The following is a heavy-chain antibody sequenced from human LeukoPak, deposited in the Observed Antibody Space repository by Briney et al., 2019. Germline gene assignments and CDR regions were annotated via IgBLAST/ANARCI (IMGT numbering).Heavy chain of an antibody. CDR1: NGSISRGGYF. CDR3: ASHAVREVSYYFDY. D-gene: IGHD3-10*01. J-gene: IGHJ4*02. V-gene: IGHV4-31*03. CDR2: IYYSGTT. Sequence: SETLSLTCTVSNGSISRGGYFWSWIRQHPGKGLEWIGYIYYSGTTYYNPSLKSRVTISVDTSKNHFSLKLSSVTAADTAVYYCASHAVREVSYYFDYWGQGTLVTVSS.